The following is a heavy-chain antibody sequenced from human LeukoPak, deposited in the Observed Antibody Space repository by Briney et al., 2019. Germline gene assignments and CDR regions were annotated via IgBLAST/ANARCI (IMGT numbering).Heavy chain of an antibody. J-gene: IGHJ6*03. CDR1: GGTFSSYA. V-gene: IGHV1-69*05. Sequence: SVKVSCKASGGTFSSYAISWVRQAPGQGLDWMGRIIPIFGTANYAQKFQGRVTITTDESTSTAYMELSSLRSEDTAVYYCARGLLWFGARYYYYMDVWGKGTTVTVSS. CDR2: IIPIFGTA. D-gene: IGHD3-10*01. CDR3: ARGLLWFGARYYYYMDV.